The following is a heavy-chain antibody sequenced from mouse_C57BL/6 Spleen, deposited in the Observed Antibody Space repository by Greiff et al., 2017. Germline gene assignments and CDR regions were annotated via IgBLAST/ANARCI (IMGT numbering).Heavy chain of an antibody. Sequence: EVQLVESGPGLVNPSQSLSLTCSVTGYSITSGYYWNWIRQVPGNKLEWMGYISYDGSNNYNPSIKNRISITRDTSKNQFFLKLNSVTTEDTATYYCASRTVVADYGGQGTTLTVSS. CDR2: ISYDGSN. J-gene: IGHJ2*01. D-gene: IGHD1-1*01. CDR1: GYSITSGYY. V-gene: IGHV3-6*01. CDR3: ASRTVVADY.